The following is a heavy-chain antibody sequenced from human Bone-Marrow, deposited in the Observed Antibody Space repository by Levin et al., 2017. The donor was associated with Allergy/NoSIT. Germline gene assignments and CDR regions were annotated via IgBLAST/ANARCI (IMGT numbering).Heavy chain of an antibody. CDR1: GFTFSSYS. V-gene: IGHV3-21*01. J-gene: IGHJ4*02. Sequence: PGGSLRLSCAASGFTFSSYSMNWVRQAPGKGLEWVSSISSSSSYIYYADSVKGRFTISRDNAKNSLYLQMNSLRAEDTAVYYCARDLLLEWWLLLYFDYWGQGTLVTVSS. D-gene: IGHD3-22*01. CDR2: ISSSSSYI. CDR3: ARDLLLEWWLLLYFDY.